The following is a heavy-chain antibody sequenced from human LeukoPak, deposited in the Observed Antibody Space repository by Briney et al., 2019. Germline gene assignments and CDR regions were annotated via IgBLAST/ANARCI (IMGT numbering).Heavy chain of an antibody. V-gene: IGHV4-61*01. CDR2: IYTSGST. Sequence: SETLSLTCTVSGVSVSSGTYYWTWIRQPPGKGLEWIGNIYTSGSTNYSPSLKSRLTISLDTSKSQFSLKLSSVTAADTAVYYCARMAYYYDSDGYSQLDYWGQGTLVTVSS. CDR3: ARMAYYYDSDGYSQLDY. J-gene: IGHJ4*02. CDR1: GVSVSSGTYY. D-gene: IGHD3-22*01.